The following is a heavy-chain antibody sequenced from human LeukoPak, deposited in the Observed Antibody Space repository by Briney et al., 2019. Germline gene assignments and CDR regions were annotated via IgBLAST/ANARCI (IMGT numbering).Heavy chain of an antibody. CDR3: SRVLAVAKTIEGYWFDP. Sequence: PSVKVSCKASGYTFTGYYVHWVRQAPGQAREFMGWVNPNSGGTNYAQNFQGRDSRIRDTSISTANMELRRLRSVDTAVSYWSRVLAVAKTIEGYWFDPWGQGTLVTVSS. J-gene: IGHJ5*02. CDR2: VNPNSGGT. V-gene: IGHV1-2*02. D-gene: IGHD6-19*01. CDR1: GYTFTGYY.